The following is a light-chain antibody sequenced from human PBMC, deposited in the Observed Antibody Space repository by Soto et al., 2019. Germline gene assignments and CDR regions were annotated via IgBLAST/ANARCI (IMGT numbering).Light chain of an antibody. V-gene: IGLV2-8*01. CDR1: KNDIGVYDF. Sequence: QSVLTQSPSASGSPGQSVTISCTGTKNDIGVYDFVSWYQHHPGKAPRLIIYEVVQRPSGVPDRFSGSKPGNTASLTVSGLQAADEADYFCKSYAGSNTYVFGSGTKVTVL. CDR2: EVV. CDR3: KSYAGSNTYV. J-gene: IGLJ1*01.